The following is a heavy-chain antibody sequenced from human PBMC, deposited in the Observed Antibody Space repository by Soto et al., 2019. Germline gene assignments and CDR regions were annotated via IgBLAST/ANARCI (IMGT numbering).Heavy chain of an antibody. CDR2: ISAYNGNT. D-gene: IGHD1-26*01. V-gene: IGHV1-18*01. CDR1: GYTFTSYG. J-gene: IGHJ4*02. Sequence: GASVKVSCKASGYTFTSYGISWVRQAPGQGLEWMGWISAYNGNTNYAQKLQGRVTMTTDTSTSTAYMELRSLRSDDTAVYYWARDLRWFRRNSGSYFFDYWGQGTLVTVS. CDR3: ARDLRWFRRNSGSYFFDY.